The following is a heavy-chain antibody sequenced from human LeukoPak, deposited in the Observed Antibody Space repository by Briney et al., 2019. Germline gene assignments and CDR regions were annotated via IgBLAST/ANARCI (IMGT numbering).Heavy chain of an antibody. V-gene: IGHV3-48*01. D-gene: IGHD3-22*01. CDR3: ARGSTYYDSSGQVPFDY. Sequence: GGSLRLSCAASGFTFSSYSMNWVRQAPGKGLEWGSYISGSSSIIYYADSVKGRFTISRDNGKNTLYLQMNSLRAEDTAVYYCARGSTYYDSSGQVPFDYWGQGTLVTASS. CDR2: ISGSSSII. CDR1: GFTFSSYS. J-gene: IGHJ4*02.